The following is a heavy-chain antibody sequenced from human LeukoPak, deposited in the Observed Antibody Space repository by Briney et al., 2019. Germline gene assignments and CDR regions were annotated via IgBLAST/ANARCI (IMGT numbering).Heavy chain of an antibody. CDR1: IDSLSNYH. CDR2: VNEVGGT. CDR3: ARGQGATVPQVGKNWFDP. Sequence: SETLSLTCAVYIDSLSNYHWNWIRQTPSKGLEWIGEVNEVGGTNISPSLRNRVILSVDTSKNQFFLKLISVTVADTAVYYCARGQGATVPQVGKNWFDPWGQGTRVTVSS. J-gene: IGHJ5*02. V-gene: IGHV4-34*01. D-gene: IGHD1-26*01.